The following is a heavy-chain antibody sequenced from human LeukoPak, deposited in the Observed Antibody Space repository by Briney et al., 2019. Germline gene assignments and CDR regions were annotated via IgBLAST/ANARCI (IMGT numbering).Heavy chain of an antibody. D-gene: IGHD3-22*01. CDR2: IYYSGST. J-gene: IGHJ4*02. Sequence: SETLSLTCTVSGGSISSYYWSWIRQPPGKGLEWIGYIYYSGSTNYNPSLKSRVNISVDTCKNQFSLKLSSVTAAHMAVYYCASRTSSGPWDYFDYWGQGTLVTVSS. V-gene: IGHV4-59*01. CDR1: GGSISSYY. CDR3: ASRTSSGPWDYFDY.